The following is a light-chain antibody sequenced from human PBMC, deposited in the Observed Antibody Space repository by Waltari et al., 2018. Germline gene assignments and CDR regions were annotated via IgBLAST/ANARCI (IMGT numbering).Light chain of an antibody. V-gene: IGKV3-11*01. Sequence: EIVLTQSPATLSLSPGARATLPGRASQSVSSSLGWYQQRPGQAPRLLIYDASSRATGIPARFSGSGSGTDFTLTISSLEPEDFAVYYCQQRSKWPITFGQGTRLEIK. J-gene: IGKJ5*01. CDR1: QSVSSS. CDR3: QQRSKWPIT. CDR2: DAS.